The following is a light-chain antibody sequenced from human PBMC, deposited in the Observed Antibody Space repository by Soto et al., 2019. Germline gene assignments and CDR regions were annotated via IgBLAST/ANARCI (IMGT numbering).Light chain of an antibody. CDR3: QNYNSAPPAVT. CDR2: AAS. J-gene: IGKJ4*01. CDR1: QGINNH. Sequence: DFQMTQSPSSLSASVGDRVTITCRASQGINNHLAWFQQKPGKVPKVLIYAASTLQSEVPSRFSGSGSGTDFTITSRSRQPEDVATYYCQNYNSAPPAVTFGGGTKVEIK. V-gene: IGKV1-27*01.